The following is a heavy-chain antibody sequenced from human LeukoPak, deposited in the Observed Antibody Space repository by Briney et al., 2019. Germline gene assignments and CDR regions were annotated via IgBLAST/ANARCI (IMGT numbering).Heavy chain of an antibody. CDR2: ISGSGGST. D-gene: IGHD3-22*01. CDR3: AKRGVVIRVILVGFHKEAYYFDS. CDR1: GITLSNYG. J-gene: IGHJ4*02. Sequence: GGSLRLSCAVSGITLSNYGMSWVRQAPGKGLEWVAGISGSGGSTNYADSVKGRFTISRDNPKNTLYLQITSLRAEDTAVYFCAKRGVVIRVILVGFHKEAYYFDSWGQGALVTVSS. V-gene: IGHV3-23*01.